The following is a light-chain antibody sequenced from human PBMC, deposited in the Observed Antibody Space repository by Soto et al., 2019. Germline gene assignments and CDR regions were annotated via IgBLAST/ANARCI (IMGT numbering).Light chain of an antibody. CDR3: QSYDDSLSVHYV. J-gene: IGLJ1*01. CDR1: SSNIGSTYD. CDR2: RNT. Sequence: QSVLTQPPSVSGAPGQRVTISCTGSSSNIGSTYDVQWYQQLPGTAPKLLIHRNTNRPSGVPDRFSGSKSGTSAPLAITGLQADDEADYYCQSYDDSLSVHYVFGTGTKLTVL. V-gene: IGLV1-40*01.